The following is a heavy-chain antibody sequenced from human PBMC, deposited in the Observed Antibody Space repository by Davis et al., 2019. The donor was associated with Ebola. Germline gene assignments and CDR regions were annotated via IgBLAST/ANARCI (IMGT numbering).Heavy chain of an antibody. Sequence: GESLKISCAASGFTFSSYWMSWVRQAPGKGLEWVANIKQDGSEKYYVDSVKGRFTISRDNAKNSLYLQMNSLRAEDTAVYYCARDLSAGPLWFGEKGWFDPWGQGTLVTVSS. V-gene: IGHV3-7*03. CDR1: GFTFSSYW. CDR3: ARDLSAGPLWFGEKGWFDP. J-gene: IGHJ5*02. D-gene: IGHD3-10*01. CDR2: IKQDGSEK.